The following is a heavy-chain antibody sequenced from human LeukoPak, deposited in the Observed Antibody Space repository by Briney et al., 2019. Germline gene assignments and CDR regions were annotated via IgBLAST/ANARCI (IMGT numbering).Heavy chain of an antibody. CDR1: GFTFSSYS. D-gene: IGHD6-19*01. CDR2: ISSSSSYI. V-gene: IGHV3-21*01. J-gene: IGHJ3*02. CDR3: ARDEYRSGWYSRVNGAFDI. Sequence: PGGSLRLSCAASGFTFSSYSMNWVRQAPGKGLEWVSSISSSSSYIYYADSVKGRFTISRDNAKNSLYLQMNSLRAEDTAVYYCARDEYRSGWYSRVNGAFDIWGQGTMVTVSS.